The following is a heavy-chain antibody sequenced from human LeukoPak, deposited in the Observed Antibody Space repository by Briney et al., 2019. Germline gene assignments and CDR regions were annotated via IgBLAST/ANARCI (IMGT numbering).Heavy chain of an antibody. J-gene: IGHJ6*03. D-gene: IGHD3-10*01. V-gene: IGHV4-39*07. CDR2: IYYRGST. Sequence: PSETLSLTCTVSGGSISSSGYYWGWIRQPPGKGLEWIGSIYYRGSTYYSPSLKSRVTISVDTSKNQFSLKLSFVTAADTAVYYCARDRREVRQYERDYYYYYYMDVWGKGTTVTISS. CDR1: GGSISSSGYY. CDR3: ARDRREVRQYERDYYYYYYMDV.